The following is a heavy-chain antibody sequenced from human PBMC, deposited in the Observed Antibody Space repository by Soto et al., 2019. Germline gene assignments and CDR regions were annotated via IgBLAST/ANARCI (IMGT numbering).Heavy chain of an antibody. J-gene: IGHJ4*02. Sequence: QVQLQESGPGLVKPSATLSLTCTVSGGSLSNYYWSWIRQPPGKGLEWIGYIYYSGRTNYNPSLKSRLTMSVDTSKNQVSLKLNSVTAADTAVYYCARNDHGGNPFYANWGQGTLVSVSS. CDR1: GGSLSNYY. V-gene: IGHV4-59*01. CDR2: IYYSGRT. CDR3: ARNDHGGNPFYAN. D-gene: IGHD4-17*01.